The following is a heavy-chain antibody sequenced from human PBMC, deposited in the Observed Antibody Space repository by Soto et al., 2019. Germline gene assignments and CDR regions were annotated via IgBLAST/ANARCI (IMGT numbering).Heavy chain of an antibody. Sequence: LEILSLTCTVSGDSIISNYWSWIRQPPGKGLEWIGYISNSGYTNYNPSLKSRVTISVDTSKNQFSLKLSSVTAADTAVYYCARKNDYYDYWGQGTRVTVSS. CDR2: ISNSGYT. J-gene: IGHJ4*02. CDR1: GDSIISNY. CDR3: ARKNDYYDY. V-gene: IGHV4-59*01.